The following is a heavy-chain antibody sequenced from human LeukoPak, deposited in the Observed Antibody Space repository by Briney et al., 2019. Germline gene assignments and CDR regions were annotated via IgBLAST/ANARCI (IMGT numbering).Heavy chain of an antibody. CDR3: ARDPREAVAYYFDY. CDR2: ISYDGSNK. Sequence: PGRSLRLSCAASGFTFSSYAMHWVRQAPGKGLEWVAVISYDGSNKYYADSVKGRFTISRDNSKNTLCLQMNSLRAEDTAVYYCARDPREAVAYYFDYWGQGTLVTVSS. D-gene: IGHD6-19*01. CDR1: GFTFSSYA. J-gene: IGHJ4*02. V-gene: IGHV3-30-3*01.